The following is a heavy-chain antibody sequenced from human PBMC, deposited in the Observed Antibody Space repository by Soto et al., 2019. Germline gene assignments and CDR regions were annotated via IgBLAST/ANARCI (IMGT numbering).Heavy chain of an antibody. CDR2: IIPILGIA. CDR1: GGTFSSYT. CDR3: ARESPNIGYCSGGSCYRGYMDV. J-gene: IGHJ6*03. D-gene: IGHD2-15*01. V-gene: IGHV1-69*04. Sequence: EASVKVSCKASGGTFSSYTISWVRQAPGQGLEWMGRIIPILGIANYAQKFQGRVTITADKSTSTAYMELSSLRSEDTAVYYCARESPNIGYCSGGSCYRGYMDVWGKGNPGHRLL.